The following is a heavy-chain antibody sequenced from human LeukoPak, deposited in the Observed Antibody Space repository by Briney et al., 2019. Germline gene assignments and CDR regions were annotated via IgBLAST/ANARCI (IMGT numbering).Heavy chain of an antibody. J-gene: IGHJ4*02. CDR3: AVGDPPDY. CDR1: GFTFRSYV. Sequence: GGPLRLSCAASGFTFRSYVMSWVRQAPGKGLEWVSVISGSGVDKYYADSVEGRFTISRDNSKNTLYLQMSSPRVDDTAGYCCAVGDPPDYWGQGTLVTVSS. V-gene: IGHV3-23*01. D-gene: IGHD2-21*02. CDR2: ISGSGVDK.